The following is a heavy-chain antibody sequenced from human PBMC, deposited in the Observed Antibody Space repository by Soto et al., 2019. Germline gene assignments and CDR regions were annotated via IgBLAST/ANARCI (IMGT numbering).Heavy chain of an antibody. D-gene: IGHD2-21*02. CDR3: ARADRTLVTSYGLDV. CDR2: INHSGTI. V-gene: IGHV4-34*01. CDR1: GGSFSGFY. Sequence: SETLSLTCAVSGGSFSGFYWTWIRQPPGEGLEWIGEINHSGTINFNPSLRSRLTISLDSSKKHFSPKLTSLTAADAAVYCCARADRTLVTSYGLDVWGQGTTVTVSS. J-gene: IGHJ6*02.